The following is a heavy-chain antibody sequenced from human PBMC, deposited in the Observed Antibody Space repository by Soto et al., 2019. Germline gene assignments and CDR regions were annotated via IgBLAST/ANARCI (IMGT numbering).Heavy chain of an antibody. V-gene: IGHV3-30*18. CDR1: GFTFRSYG. CDR2: ISYDGSNK. Sequence: ESGGGVVQPGRSLRLSCAASGFTFRSYGMHWVRQAPGKGLEWVAVISYDGSNKYYADSVKGRFTISRDNSKNTLYLQMNSLRAEDTAVYYCAKDQNRWSRGYYYYMDVWGKGTTVTVSS. CDR3: AKDQNRWSRGYYYYMDV. J-gene: IGHJ6*03. D-gene: IGHD6-13*01.